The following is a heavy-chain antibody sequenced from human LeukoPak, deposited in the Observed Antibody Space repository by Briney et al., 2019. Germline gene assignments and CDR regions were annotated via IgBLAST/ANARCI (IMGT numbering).Heavy chain of an antibody. Sequence: ASVKVSCKASGYTFTSYDINWVRQATGQGLEWMGWMNPNSGNTGYAQKFQGRVTMTRNTSVSTAYMELSSLRSEDTAVYYCAREGDRRDGYNFGYWGQGTLVTVSS. V-gene: IGHV1-8*01. CDR2: MNPNSGNT. J-gene: IGHJ4*02. CDR1: GYTFTSYD. D-gene: IGHD5-24*01. CDR3: AREGDRRDGYNFGY.